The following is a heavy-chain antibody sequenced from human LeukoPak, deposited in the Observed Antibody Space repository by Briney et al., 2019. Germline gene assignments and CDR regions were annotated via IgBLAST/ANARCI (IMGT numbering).Heavy chain of an antibody. Sequence: GASVKVSCKASGYTFTGYYMHWVRQAPGQGLEWMGIINPSDGSTTDTEKLQGRVTMTRDTSTSTLYMEVSSLRSEDTAVYYCAREMGATAGAHFDYWGQGTLVTVSS. V-gene: IGHV1-46*04. CDR2: INPSDGST. J-gene: IGHJ4*02. D-gene: IGHD6-13*01. CDR1: GYTFTGYY. CDR3: AREMGATAGAHFDY.